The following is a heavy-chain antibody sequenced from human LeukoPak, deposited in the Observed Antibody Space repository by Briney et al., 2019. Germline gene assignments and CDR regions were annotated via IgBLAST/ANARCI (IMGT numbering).Heavy chain of an antibody. Sequence: GGSLRLSCAASGFTFSRYGMHWVRQAPDKGLEWVAFIRYEGSNKYYADSVKGRFTISRDNSKNTLYLQMNSQRAEDTAVYYCAKDLRRYCSSTSCYEMVYWGQGTLVTVSS. CDR3: AKDLRRYCSSTSCYEMVY. CDR1: GFTFSRYG. D-gene: IGHD2-2*01. V-gene: IGHV3-30*02. CDR2: IRYEGSNK. J-gene: IGHJ4*02.